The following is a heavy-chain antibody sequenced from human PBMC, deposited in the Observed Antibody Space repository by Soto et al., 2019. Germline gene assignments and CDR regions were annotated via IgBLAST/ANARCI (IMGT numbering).Heavy chain of an antibody. CDR1: GFTFDKAW. J-gene: IGHJ4*02. CDR3: AKSVYDIFLYFDY. CDR2: IKSRNDGGTT. D-gene: IGHD3-9*01. Sequence: GGSLRLSCVASGFTFDKAWMHWVRQVPGKGLEWLGRIKSRNDGGTTDYAAPVKGRVTISRDNSKNTLYLQMNSLRAEDTAVYYCAKSVYDIFLYFDYWGQGTLVTVSS. V-gene: IGHV3-15*07.